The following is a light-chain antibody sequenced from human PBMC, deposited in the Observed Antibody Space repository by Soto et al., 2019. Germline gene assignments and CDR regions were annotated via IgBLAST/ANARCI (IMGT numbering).Light chain of an antibody. CDR2: DVS. J-gene: IGKJ1*01. V-gene: IGKV1-5*01. Sequence: DIQMTQSPSTLSASVGDRVTITCRASQSVSRRLAWYQQKQGKVPTVLIYDVSTLQSGVPSRFSGGGYWTEFTLTITGLQPDDFATYYCQEYTTYSRTFGQGTKVEVK. CDR3: QEYTTYSRT. CDR1: QSVSRR.